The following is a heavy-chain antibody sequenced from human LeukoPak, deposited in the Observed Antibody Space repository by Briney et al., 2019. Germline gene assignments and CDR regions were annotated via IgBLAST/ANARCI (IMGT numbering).Heavy chain of an antibody. CDR2: ISYDGSNK. CDR1: GFTFSSYA. CDR3: ARDPGITMVRGVYYYYYYMDV. Sequence: GGSLRLSCAASGFTFSSYAMHWVRQAPGKGLEWVAVISYDGSNKYYADSVKGRFTISRDNAKNSLYLQMNSLRAEDTAVYYCARDPGITMVRGVYYYYYYMDVWGKGTTVTVSS. V-gene: IGHV3-30*04. J-gene: IGHJ6*03. D-gene: IGHD3-10*01.